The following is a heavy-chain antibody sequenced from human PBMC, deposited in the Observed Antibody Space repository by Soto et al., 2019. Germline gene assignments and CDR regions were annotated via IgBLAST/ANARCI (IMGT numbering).Heavy chain of an antibody. CDR2: VYYVGSP. V-gene: IGHV4-39*01. J-gene: IGHJ5*02. CDR3: ATIIIPGTQHTDFDP. Sequence: SETLALTCSVSGGSSGSVANYWAGIRQAPGKGLEWIGSVYYVGSPFYNPSLKSRVTMSIDTTKNQFSLNVTSVTATDTAVYYCATIIIPGTQHTDFDPTVQGT. CDR1: GGSSGSVANY.